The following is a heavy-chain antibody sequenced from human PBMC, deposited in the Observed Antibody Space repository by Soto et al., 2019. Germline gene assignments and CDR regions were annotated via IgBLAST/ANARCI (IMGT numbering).Heavy chain of an antibody. V-gene: IGHV1-8*01. CDR2: MNPNSGNT. CDR1: GYTFTSYD. D-gene: IGHD6-19*01. CDR3: ARGGEQWLVRDNWFDP. Sequence: ASVKVSCKASGYTFTSYDINWVRQATGQGLEWMGWMNPNSGNTGYAQKFQGRVTMTRNTSISTAYMELSSLRSEDTAVYYCARGGEQWLVRDNWFDPWGQGTLVTVS. J-gene: IGHJ5*02.